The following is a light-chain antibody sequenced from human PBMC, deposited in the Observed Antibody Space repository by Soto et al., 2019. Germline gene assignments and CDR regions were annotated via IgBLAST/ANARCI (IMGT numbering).Light chain of an antibody. CDR2: DAS. Sequence: MQMPQSPSSRAAPGVGXLSMTCRASQSISSWLAWYQQKPGKAPKLLIYDASSLESGVPSRFSGSGSGTEFTLTISSLQPDDFATYYCQQYNSYSWTFGQGTKV. CDR1: QSISSW. J-gene: IGKJ1*01. V-gene: IGKV1-5*01. CDR3: QQYNSYSWT.